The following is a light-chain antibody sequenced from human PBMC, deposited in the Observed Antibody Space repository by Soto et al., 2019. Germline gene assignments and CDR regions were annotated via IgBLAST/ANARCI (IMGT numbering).Light chain of an antibody. Sequence: DIQMTQSPSTLPASVGDRVTITCRASQSISNWLAWYQQKPGKAPKLLISAPSNLQSGVPSRFSGSGSGTDFTLTINSLQPEDFAVYYCQQTYNSPLTFGQGTKVDNK. CDR2: APS. CDR3: QQTYNSPLT. CDR1: QSISNW. J-gene: IGKJ1*01. V-gene: IGKV1-39*01.